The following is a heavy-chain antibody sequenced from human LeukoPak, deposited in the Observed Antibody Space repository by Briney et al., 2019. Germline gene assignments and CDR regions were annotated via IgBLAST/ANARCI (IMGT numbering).Heavy chain of an antibody. CDR2: ISSSSDTI. D-gene: IGHD3-10*01. CDR3: TRVRGTDY. V-gene: IGHV3-48*02. CDR1: GFTVRSNY. Sequence: GGSLTLSHAASGFTVRSNYMNWVRQAPGKGLEWVSYISSSSDTIYYADSVKGRFTISRDNAKNSLYLQMNSLRDEDTAVYFCTRVRGTDYWGAGTLLTVSS. J-gene: IGHJ4*03.